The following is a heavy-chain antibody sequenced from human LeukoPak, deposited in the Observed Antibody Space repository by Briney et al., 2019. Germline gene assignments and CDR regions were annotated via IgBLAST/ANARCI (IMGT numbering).Heavy chain of an antibody. Sequence: GRSLRLSCAASGFTFDDYAMHWVRQAPGKGLEWVSGISWNSGSIGYADSVKGRFTISRDNAKNSLYLQMNSLRAEDTALYYCAKDIAWDYDEPLGAFDIWGQGTMVTVSS. CDR2: ISWNSGSI. D-gene: IGHD3-22*01. V-gene: IGHV3-9*01. J-gene: IGHJ3*02. CDR1: GFTFDDYA. CDR3: AKDIAWDYDEPLGAFDI.